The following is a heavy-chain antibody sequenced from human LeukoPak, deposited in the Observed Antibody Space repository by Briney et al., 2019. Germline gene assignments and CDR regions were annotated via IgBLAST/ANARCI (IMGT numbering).Heavy chain of an antibody. D-gene: IGHD6-19*01. V-gene: IGHV3-48*03. CDR1: GFTFSSYE. Sequence: PGGSLRLSCAASGFTFSSYEMNWVRQAPGKGLEWVSYISSSGSTIYYADSVKGRFTISRDNAKNSLYLQMNSLRAEDTAVYYCARQWGWFTSGWWLDTLDVWGQGSMVIVSS. J-gene: IGHJ3*01. CDR2: ISSSGSTI. CDR3: ARQWGWFTSGWWLDTLDV.